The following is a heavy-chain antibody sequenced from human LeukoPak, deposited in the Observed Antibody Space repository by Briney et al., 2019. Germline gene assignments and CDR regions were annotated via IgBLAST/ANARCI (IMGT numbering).Heavy chain of an antibody. CDR3: ARGRVYGDRPLYYFDY. CDR2: IYYSGST. D-gene: IGHD4-17*01. CDR1: GGSISSSSYY. Sequence: SETLSLTCTVSGGSISSSSYYWGWIRQPPGKGLEWIGSIYYSGSTYYNPSLKSRVTISVDTSKNQFSLKLSSVTAPDTAVYYCARGRVYGDRPLYYFDYWGQGTLVTVSS. V-gene: IGHV4-39*07. J-gene: IGHJ4*02.